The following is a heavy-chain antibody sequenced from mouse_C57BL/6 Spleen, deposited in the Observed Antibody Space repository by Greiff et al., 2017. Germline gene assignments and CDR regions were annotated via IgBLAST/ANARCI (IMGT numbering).Heavy chain of an antibody. J-gene: IGHJ3*01. CDR2: INPSTGGT. V-gene: IGHV1-42*01. CDR1: GYSFTGYY. CDR3: ARGDYDVAWFAY. D-gene: IGHD2-4*01. Sequence: EVQLQESGPELVKPGASVKISCKASGYSFTGYYMNWVKQSPEKSLEWIGEINPSTGGTTYNQKFKAKATLTVDKSSSTAYMQLKSLTSEDSAVYYCARGDYDVAWFAYWGQGTLVTVSA.